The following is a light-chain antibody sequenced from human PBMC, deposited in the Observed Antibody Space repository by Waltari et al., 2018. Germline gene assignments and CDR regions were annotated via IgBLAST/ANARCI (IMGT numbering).Light chain of an antibody. CDR1: SSALGIYDL. CDR2: EVD. Sequence: QSALPQPASVSASPGQSISITCTGTSSALGIYDLVPCDQQTPDKAPKLIIYEVDTRPSGVSDRFAGSKSGNTASLTISGLQAEDEALYFCSSYSYSSAWPFGGGTLVTVL. CDR3: SSYSYSSAWP. J-gene: IGLJ3*02. V-gene: IGLV2-23*02.